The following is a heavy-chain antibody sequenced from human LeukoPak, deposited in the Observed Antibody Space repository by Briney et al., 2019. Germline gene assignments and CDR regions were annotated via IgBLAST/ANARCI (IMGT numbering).Heavy chain of an antibody. CDR3: ARGHLGYSSGSDN. CDR2: ISYDERDV. V-gene: IGHV3-30*03. J-gene: IGHJ4*02. Sequence: GGSLRLSCAASGFTSRTSALYWLRQAPGKGLEWVAAISYDERDVYYADSVKGRFAISRDNSKNTLYLQMNSLRAEDTAVYYCARGHLGYSSGSDNWGQGTLVTVSS. D-gene: IGHD6-19*01. CDR1: GFTSRTSA.